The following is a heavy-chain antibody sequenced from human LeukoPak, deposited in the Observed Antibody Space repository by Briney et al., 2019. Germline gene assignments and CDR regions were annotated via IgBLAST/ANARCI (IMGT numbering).Heavy chain of an antibody. CDR2: IYSGGST. Sequence: GGSLRLSCAASGFTVSSNYMSWVRQAPGKGLEWVSVIYSGGSTYYADSVKGRFTISRDNSKNTLYLQMNSLRAEDTAVCYCARERRLGYCSSTSCRNWFDPWGQGTLVTVSS. CDR3: ARERRLGYCSSTSCRNWFDP. V-gene: IGHV3-53*01. J-gene: IGHJ5*02. CDR1: GFTVSSNY. D-gene: IGHD2-2*01.